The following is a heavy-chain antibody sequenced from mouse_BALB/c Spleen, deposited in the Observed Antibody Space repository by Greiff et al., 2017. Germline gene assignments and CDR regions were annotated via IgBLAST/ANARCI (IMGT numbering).Heavy chain of an antibody. V-gene: IGHV5-17*02. Sequence: EVQRVESGGGLVQPGGSRKLSCAASGFTFSSFGMHWVRQAPEKGLEWVAYISSGSSTIYYADTVKGRFTISRDNPKNTLFLQMTSLRSEDTAMYYCAREFHYYGYDYFDYWGQGTTLTVSS. D-gene: IGHD1-2*01. J-gene: IGHJ2*01. CDR1: GFTFSSFG. CDR2: ISSGSSTI. CDR3: AREFHYYGYDYFDY.